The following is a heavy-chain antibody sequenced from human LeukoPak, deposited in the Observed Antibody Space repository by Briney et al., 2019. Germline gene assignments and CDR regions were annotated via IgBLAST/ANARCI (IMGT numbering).Heavy chain of an antibody. CDR2: IYYRGST. CDR1: GGSISGYY. D-gene: IGHD4-23*01. V-gene: IGHV4-59*01. CDR3: ARASHGSNSEFDY. Sequence: SETLSLTCTVSGGSISGYYWTWIRQPPGKGLEWIGFIYYRGSTNYNPSLKSRVTISLDTSRNQFSLKLSSVTAADTAVYYCARASHGSNSEFDYWGQGTLVTVSS. J-gene: IGHJ4*02.